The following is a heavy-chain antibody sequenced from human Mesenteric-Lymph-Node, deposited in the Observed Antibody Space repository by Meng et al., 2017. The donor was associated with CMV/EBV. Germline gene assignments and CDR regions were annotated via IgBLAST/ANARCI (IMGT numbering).Heavy chain of an antibody. CDR1: GGSISGYY. D-gene: IGHD5-12*01. J-gene: IGHJ6*02. V-gene: IGHV4-59*01. CDR3: ASLRLSGYDWYYYGMDV. Sequence: SETLSLTCTVSGGSISGYYWSWIRQPPGKGLEWIGYIYYSGSTNYNPSLKSRVTISVDTSKNQFSLKLSSVTAADTAVYYCASLRLSGYDWYYYGMDVWGQGTTVTVSS. CDR2: IYYSGST.